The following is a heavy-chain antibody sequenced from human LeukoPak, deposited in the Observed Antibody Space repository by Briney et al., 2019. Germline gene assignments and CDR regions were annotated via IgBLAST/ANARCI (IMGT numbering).Heavy chain of an antibody. CDR3: ARFAGSSSWYRYYYYYYMDV. CDR2: IKQDGSEK. Sequence: GGSLRLSCAASGFTFSSYWMSWVRQAPGKGLEWVANIKQDGSEKYYVDSVKGRFTISRDNAKNSLYLQMNSLRAEDTAVYYCARFAGSSSWYRYYYYYYMDVWGKGTTVTVSS. V-gene: IGHV3-7*01. J-gene: IGHJ6*03. CDR1: GFTFSSYW. D-gene: IGHD6-13*01.